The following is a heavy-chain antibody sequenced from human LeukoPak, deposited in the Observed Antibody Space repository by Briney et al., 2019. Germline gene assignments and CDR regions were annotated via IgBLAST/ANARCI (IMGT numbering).Heavy chain of an antibody. CDR3: ARRGYSSGWYDLGTDY. D-gene: IGHD6-19*01. V-gene: IGHV3-23*01. Sequence: GGSLRLSCAASGFTFSSYAMSWVRQAPGKGLEWVSAISGSGGSTYYADSVKGRFTISRDNSKNTLYLQMNSLRAEDTAVYYCARRGYSSGWYDLGTDYWGQGTLVTVSS. J-gene: IGHJ4*02. CDR1: GFTFSSYA. CDR2: ISGSGGST.